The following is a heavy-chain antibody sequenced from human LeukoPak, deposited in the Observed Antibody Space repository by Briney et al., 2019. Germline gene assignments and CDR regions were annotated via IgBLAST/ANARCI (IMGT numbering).Heavy chain of an antibody. CDR1: GFTFDDYA. V-gene: IGHV3-9*01. CDR3: AKSVRSCPYCFDY. CDR2: ISWNSGSI. J-gene: IGHJ4*02. D-gene: IGHD2-15*01. Sequence: GRSLRLSCAASGFTFDDYAMHWVRQAPGKGLEWVSGISWNSGSIGYADSVKGRFTISRDNAKNSLYLQMNSLRAEDTALYYCAKSVRSCPYCFDYWGQGTLVTVSS.